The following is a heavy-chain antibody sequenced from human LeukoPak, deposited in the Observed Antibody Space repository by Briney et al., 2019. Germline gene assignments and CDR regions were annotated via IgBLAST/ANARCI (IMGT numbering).Heavy chain of an antibody. Sequence: SETLSLTCAVYGGSFSGYYWSWIRQPPGKGLEWIGEINRSGSTNYNPSLKSRVTISVDTSKNQFSLKLSSVTAADTAVYYCARGSGGYTGTDNWFDPWGQGTLVTVSS. D-gene: IGHD5-18*01. CDR2: INRSGST. V-gene: IGHV4-34*01. J-gene: IGHJ5*02. CDR3: ARGSGGYTGTDNWFDP. CDR1: GGSFSGYY.